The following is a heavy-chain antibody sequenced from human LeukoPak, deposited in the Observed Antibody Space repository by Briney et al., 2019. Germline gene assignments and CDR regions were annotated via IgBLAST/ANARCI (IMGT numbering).Heavy chain of an antibody. Sequence: GGTLRLSCAASGFTFSSYGMSWVRQAPGKGLEWVSAISGSGGSTYYADSVKGRFTISRDNSKNTLYLQMNSLRAEDTAVYYCAKSPSVVVIFDAFDIWGQGTMVTVSS. J-gene: IGHJ3*02. CDR1: GFTFSSYG. CDR3: AKSPSVVVIFDAFDI. CDR2: ISGSGGST. D-gene: IGHD3-22*01. V-gene: IGHV3-23*01.